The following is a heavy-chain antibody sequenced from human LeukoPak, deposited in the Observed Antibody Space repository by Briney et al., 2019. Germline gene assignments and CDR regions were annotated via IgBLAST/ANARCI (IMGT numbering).Heavy chain of an antibody. D-gene: IGHD6-19*01. CDR1: GDSISSGNY. CDR2: IYQSGIT. CDR3: ARDPRPRGGWFYFDY. Sequence: SETLSLTCGVPGDSISSGNYWNWVRQPPGKGLEWIGDIYQSGITNYNPSLKSRVTMSVDKSKNEFPLKLDSVTAADTAVYYCARDPRPRGGWFYFDYWGQGILVTVSS. V-gene: IGHV4-4*02. J-gene: IGHJ4*02.